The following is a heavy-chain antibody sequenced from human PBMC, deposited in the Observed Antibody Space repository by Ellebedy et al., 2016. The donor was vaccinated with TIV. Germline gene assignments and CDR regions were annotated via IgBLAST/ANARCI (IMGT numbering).Heavy chain of an antibody. V-gene: IGHV1-46*01. CDR3: ARGRCHGDNCYSSYFYH. CDR1: GYTFTSYY. Sequence: ASVKVSCXASGYTFTSYYMHWVRQAPGQGLEWMGIINPSGGSTSYAQKFQGRVTMTRDTSTSTVYMELSGLRSEDTAVYYCARGRCHGDNCYSSYFYHWGQGTLVTVSS. D-gene: IGHD2-15*01. J-gene: IGHJ1*01. CDR2: INPSGGST.